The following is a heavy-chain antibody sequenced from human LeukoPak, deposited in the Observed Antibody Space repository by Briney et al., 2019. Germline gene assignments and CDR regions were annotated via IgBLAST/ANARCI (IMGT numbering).Heavy chain of an antibody. CDR3: ARGYSSSWYHFDY. D-gene: IGHD6-13*01. V-gene: IGHV3-9*01. Sequence: GRSLRLSCAASGFTFDDYAMHWVRQAPGKGLEWVSGISWNSGSIGYADSVKGRFTISRDNAKNSLYLQMNSLRAEDTAVYYCARGYSSSWYHFDYWGQGTLVTVSS. CDR2: ISWNSGSI. CDR1: GFTFDDYA. J-gene: IGHJ4*02.